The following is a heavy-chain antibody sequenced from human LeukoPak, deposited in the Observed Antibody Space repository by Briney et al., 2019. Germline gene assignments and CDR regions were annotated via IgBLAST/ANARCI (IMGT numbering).Heavy chain of an antibody. Sequence: PSETLSLTCTASGGSISSYYWSWIRKPPGKGLEWIGYIYYSGSTNYNPSLKSRVTISVDTSKNQFSLKLSSVTAADTAVYYCARHDNEKSGYEIDYWGQGTLVTVSS. D-gene: IGHD5-12*01. J-gene: IGHJ4*02. CDR3: ARHDNEKSGYEIDY. CDR1: GGSISSYY. V-gene: IGHV4-59*08. CDR2: IYYSGST.